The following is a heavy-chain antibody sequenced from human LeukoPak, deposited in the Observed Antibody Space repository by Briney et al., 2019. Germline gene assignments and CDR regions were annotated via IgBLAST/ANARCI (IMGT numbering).Heavy chain of an antibody. CDR2: IKQDGSEK. CDR3: ARTPYSSSWYAGYYYYYYMDV. CDR1: GFTFSSYW. V-gene: IGHV3-7*01. J-gene: IGHJ6*03. D-gene: IGHD6-13*01. Sequence: GSLRLSCAASGFTFSSYWMSWVRQAPGKGLDWVANIKQDGSEKYYVDSVKGRFTISRDNAKNSMYLQMNSLRAEDTAVYYCARTPYSSSWYAGYYYYYYMDVWGKGTTVTVSS.